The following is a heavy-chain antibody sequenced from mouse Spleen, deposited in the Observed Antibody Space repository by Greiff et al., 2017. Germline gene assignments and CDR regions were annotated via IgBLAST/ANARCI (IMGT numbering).Heavy chain of an antibody. D-gene: IGHD1-1*01. Sequence: EVKLQQSGPELVKPGASVKISCKASGYTFTDYYMNWVKQSHGKSLEWIGDINPNNGGTSYNQKFKGKATLTVDKSSSTAYMELRSLTSEDSAVYYCARGNYYGSSYGLHYWGQGTTLTVSS. CDR2: INPNNGGT. CDR1: GYTFTDYY. J-gene: IGHJ2*01. V-gene: IGHV1-26*01. CDR3: ARGNYYGSSYGLHY.